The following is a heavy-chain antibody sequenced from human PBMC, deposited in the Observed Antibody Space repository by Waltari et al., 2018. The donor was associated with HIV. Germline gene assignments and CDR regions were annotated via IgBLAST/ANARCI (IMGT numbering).Heavy chain of an antibody. Sequence: QVPLPQSLPGLVKRSQTLPRTSAISGDRVPSPSAAWNWIRQSPSRGLEWLGRTYYRSKWYNDYAVSVRSRITIHPDTSKNQFSLQLKSVTPEDTAVYYCVRGSGMNYYYYGMDVWGQGTTVTVSS. D-gene: IGHD3-10*01. J-gene: IGHJ6*02. V-gene: IGHV6-1*01. CDR3: VRGSGMNYYYYGMDV. CDR2: TYYRSKWYN. CDR1: GDRVPSPSAA.